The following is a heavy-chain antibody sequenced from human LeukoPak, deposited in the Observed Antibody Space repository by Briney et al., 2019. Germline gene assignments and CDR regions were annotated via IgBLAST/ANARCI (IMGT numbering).Heavy chain of an antibody. CDR3: AKSMGRSGWYGGY. J-gene: IGHJ4*02. CDR1: GFTFNTFG. Sequence: GGSLRLSCVASGFTFNTFGMTWVRQAPGKGLEWVSGISDNGSSTSYADPVKGRFTIPRDNSKNTVYLQMNSLRAEDTAIYYCAKSMGRSGWYGGYWGQGILVTVSS. CDR2: ISDNGSST. V-gene: IGHV3-23*01. D-gene: IGHD6-13*01.